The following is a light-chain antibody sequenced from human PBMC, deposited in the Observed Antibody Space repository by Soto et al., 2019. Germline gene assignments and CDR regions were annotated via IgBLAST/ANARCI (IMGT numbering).Light chain of an antibody. Sequence: DIQMTQSPSPLSASVGDRVTITCRASQPINRWSAWYQQKPGKAPKLLIYAASSLHTGVPLRFSGSGSGTDFSLTISSLQPEDFATYYCKQSKSFPLTFGGGTKVDIK. CDR2: AAS. CDR1: QPINRW. CDR3: KQSKSFPLT. J-gene: IGKJ4*01. V-gene: IGKV1-12*01.